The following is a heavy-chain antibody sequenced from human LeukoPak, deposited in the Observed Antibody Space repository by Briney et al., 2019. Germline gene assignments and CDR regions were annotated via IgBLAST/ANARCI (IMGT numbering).Heavy chain of an antibody. CDR3: ATNPTYYYDSSGDDAFDI. CDR1: GGSISSSSYY. Sequence: SETLSLTCTVSGGSISSSSYYWGWIRQPPGKGLEWIGSIYYSGSTYYNPSLKSRVTISVDTSKNQFTLKLSSVTAADTAVYYCATNPTYYYDSSGDDAFDIWGQGTMVTVSS. CDR2: IYYSGST. V-gene: IGHV4-39*06. D-gene: IGHD3-22*01. J-gene: IGHJ3*02.